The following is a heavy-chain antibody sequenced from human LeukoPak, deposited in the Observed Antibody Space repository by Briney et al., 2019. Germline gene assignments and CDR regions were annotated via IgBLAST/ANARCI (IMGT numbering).Heavy chain of an antibody. CDR2: IIPILGIA. Sequence: SVKVSCKASGGTFSSYAISWVRQAPGQGLEWMGRIIPILGIANYAQKFQGRVTITADKSTSTAHMELSSLRSEDTAVYYCARETYYYDSGGYDDYYGMDVWGQGTTVTVSS. V-gene: IGHV1-69*04. CDR1: GGTFSSYA. J-gene: IGHJ6*02. D-gene: IGHD3-22*01. CDR3: ARETYYYDSGGYDDYYGMDV.